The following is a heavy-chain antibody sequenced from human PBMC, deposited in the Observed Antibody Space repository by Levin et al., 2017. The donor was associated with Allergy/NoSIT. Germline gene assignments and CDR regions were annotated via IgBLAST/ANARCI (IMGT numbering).Heavy chain of an antibody. D-gene: IGHD1-20*01. Sequence: LSLTCAASGFTFSSSGMSWVRQTPGKGLEWVSGVSGSGGGTYYADSVKGRFTISRDNSKNTLYLQMNSLRVEDTAVYYCAKDRITLSSFDIWGQGTLVTVSS. CDR2: VSGSGGGT. CDR3: AKDRITLSSFDI. V-gene: IGHV3-23*01. CDR1: GFTFSSSG. J-gene: IGHJ3*02.